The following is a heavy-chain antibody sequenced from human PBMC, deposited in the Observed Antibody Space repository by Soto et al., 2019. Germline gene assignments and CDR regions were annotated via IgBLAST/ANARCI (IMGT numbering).Heavy chain of an antibody. CDR3: ARDRSPGCFDY. CDR1: GGSISSYY. Sequence: SETLSLSCTVSGGSISSYYWSWIRQPPGKGLECIGYIYYSGSSNYNPSLKSRVTISVDTSKNQFSLKLSSVTAADTAVYYCARDRSPGCFDYWGQGTLVTVSS. V-gene: IGHV4-59*01. J-gene: IGHJ4*02. CDR2: IYYSGSS.